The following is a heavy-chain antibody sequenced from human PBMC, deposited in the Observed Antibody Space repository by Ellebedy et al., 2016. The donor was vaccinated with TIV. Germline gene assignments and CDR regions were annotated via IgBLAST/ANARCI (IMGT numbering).Heavy chain of an antibody. J-gene: IGHJ5*02. Sequence: SETLSLXXTVSGGSISSGGYYWSWIRQHPGKGLEWIGYIYYSGSTYYNPSLKSRVTISVDTSKNQFSLKLSSVTAADTAVYYCARETTVTNWFDPWGQGTLVTVSS. V-gene: IGHV4-31*03. D-gene: IGHD4-17*01. CDR2: IYYSGST. CDR1: GGSISSGGYY. CDR3: ARETTVTNWFDP.